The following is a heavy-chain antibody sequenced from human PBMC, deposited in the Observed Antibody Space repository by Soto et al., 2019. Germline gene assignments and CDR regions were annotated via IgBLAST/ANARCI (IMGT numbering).Heavy chain of an antibody. J-gene: IGHJ4*02. Sequence: QVQLVESGGGVVQPGRSLRLSCAASGFTFSSYAMHWVRQAPGKGLEWVAVISYDGSNKYYADSVKGRFTISRDNSKNKLYLQMNSLRAEDTAVYYCARDRFASSWSYFDYWGQGTLVTVSS. CDR3: ARDRFASSWSYFDY. V-gene: IGHV3-30-3*01. D-gene: IGHD6-13*01. CDR1: GFTFSSYA. CDR2: ISYDGSNK.